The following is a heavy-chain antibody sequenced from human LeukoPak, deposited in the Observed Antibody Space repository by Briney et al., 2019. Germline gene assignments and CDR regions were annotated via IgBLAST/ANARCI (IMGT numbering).Heavy chain of an antibody. CDR3: ARDPGGTI. V-gene: IGHV3-23*01. Sequence: GGSLRLSCAASEFTFSNYAMSWVRQAPGKGLEWVSGSTGTGYGTYYADSVKGRFTISRDNSKNTLYLQMNSLRAEDTAVYYCARDPGGTIWGQGTLVTVSS. CDR1: EFTFSNYA. CDR2: STGTGYGT. J-gene: IGHJ4*02. D-gene: IGHD2-8*02.